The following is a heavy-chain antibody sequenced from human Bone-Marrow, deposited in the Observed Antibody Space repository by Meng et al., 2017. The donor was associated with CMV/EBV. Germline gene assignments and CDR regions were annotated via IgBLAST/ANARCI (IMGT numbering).Heavy chain of an antibody. V-gene: IGHV4-61*01. CDR3: VREPRDSRVTQGTY. Sequence: GSLRLSCTVSGGSVSSGSYYWSWIRQPPGKGLEWIGYIYYSGSTNYNPSLKSRVTISVDTSKNQFSLKLSSVTAADTAVYYCVREPRDSRVTQGTYWGQGTLVTVSS. J-gene: IGHJ4*02. CDR1: GGSVSSGSYY. D-gene: IGHD3-22*01. CDR2: IYYSGST.